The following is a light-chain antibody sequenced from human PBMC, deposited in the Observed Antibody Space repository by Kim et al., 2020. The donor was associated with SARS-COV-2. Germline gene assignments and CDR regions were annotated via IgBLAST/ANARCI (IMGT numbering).Light chain of an antibody. Sequence: ASVGDRVTITWRASQDIFRALGWYQQNPGKAPKLLIYDASTLESGVPSRFSGSGSGTDFTLTISSLQPEDFATYYCQHFNRYPITFGQGTRLEIK. CDR3: QHFNRYPIT. J-gene: IGKJ5*01. CDR2: DAS. V-gene: IGKV1-13*02. CDR1: QDIFRA.